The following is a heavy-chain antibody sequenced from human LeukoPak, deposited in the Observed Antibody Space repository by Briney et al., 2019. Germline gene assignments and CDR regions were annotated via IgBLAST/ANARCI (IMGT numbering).Heavy chain of an antibody. CDR1: GFTFSSYW. D-gene: IGHD2-8*01. J-gene: IGHJ4*02. V-gene: IGHV3-7*01. CDR2: INRDASEK. CDR3: ARDNPMAYATYDH. Sequence: PGGSLRLSCAASGFTFSSYWMTWVRQAPGKGLEWVANINRDASEKYYVDSVKGRFTISRDNAKNSLYLQMTSLRADDTAVYYCARDNPMAYATYDHWGQGTLVTVSS.